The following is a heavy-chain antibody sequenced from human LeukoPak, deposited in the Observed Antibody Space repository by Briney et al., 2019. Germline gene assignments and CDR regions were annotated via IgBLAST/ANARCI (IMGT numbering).Heavy chain of an antibody. V-gene: IGHV3-15*01. CDR3: AIDRGRYDISTWRFNY. D-gene: IGHD3-9*01. CDR1: GFTFSNAW. Sequence: GPLRLSCAASGFTFSNAWMSWVRQAPGKGLEWVGRIKSKSDGETTDYAAPVKGRFTISRDDSKNTLYLQMNSLKTDDTAVYYCAIDRGRYDISTWRFNYWGQGALVTVSS. CDR2: IKSKSDGETT. J-gene: IGHJ4*02.